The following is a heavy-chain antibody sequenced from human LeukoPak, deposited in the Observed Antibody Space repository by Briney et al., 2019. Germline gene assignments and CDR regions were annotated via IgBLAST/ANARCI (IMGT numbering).Heavy chain of an antibody. J-gene: IGHJ6*04. CDR3: ARDGDYINYYYYGVDV. Sequence: PGGSLRLSCAASGFTFGTYAMHWVRQAPGRGLEWVTFVSNDGSDTYYADSVKGRFSVSRDNSKNTLYLQMNSLRVEDTAVYYCARDGDYINYYYYGVDVWGKGTTVTVSS. V-gene: IGHV3-30*04. D-gene: IGHD4-11*01. CDR2: VSNDGSDT. CDR1: GFTFGTYA.